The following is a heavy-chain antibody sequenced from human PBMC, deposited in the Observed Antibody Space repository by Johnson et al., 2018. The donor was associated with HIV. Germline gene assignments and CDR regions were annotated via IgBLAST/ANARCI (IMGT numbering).Heavy chain of an antibody. CDR3: ARSLGVVGAIGKGAFDI. CDR1: GFTLSNYG. Sequence: QVQLVESGGGVVQSGRSLRLSCAASGFTLSNYGMHWVRQAPGKGLEWVALIWYDGSNRYYADSVKGRFTISRDNSKNTLYLQMNSLRAEDTAVYYCARSLGVVGAIGKGAFDIWGQGTMVTVSS. CDR2: IWYDGSNR. V-gene: IGHV3-33*01. D-gene: IGHD1-26*01. J-gene: IGHJ3*02.